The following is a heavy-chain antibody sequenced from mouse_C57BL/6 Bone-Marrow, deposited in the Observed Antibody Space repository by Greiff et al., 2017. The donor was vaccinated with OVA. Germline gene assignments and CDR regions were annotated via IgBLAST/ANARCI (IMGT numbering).Heavy chain of an antibody. D-gene: IGHD1-1*02. V-gene: IGHV1-81*01. Sequence: QVQLQQSGAELARPGASVKLSCKASGYTFTSYGISWVKQRTGQGLEWIGEIYPRSGNTYYNEKFKGKATLTADNSSSTAYMELRSLTSEDSAVYFCARGGRDDGLYYYAMDYWGQGTSVTVSS. CDR1: GYTFTSYG. CDR2: IYPRSGNT. CDR3: ARGGRDDGLYYYAMDY. J-gene: IGHJ4*01.